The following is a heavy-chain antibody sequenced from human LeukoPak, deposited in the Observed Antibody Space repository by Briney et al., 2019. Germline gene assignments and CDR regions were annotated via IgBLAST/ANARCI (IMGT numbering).Heavy chain of an antibody. CDR2: IYTSGVT. V-gene: IGHV4-4*07. CDR1: GGSMSSFY. CDR3: AREWTSGDGSGYPYYFDY. D-gene: IGHD3-22*01. Sequence: SXTLSLTCTVSGGSMSSFYWDWIRQPAGKGVQWIGRIYTSGVTNYNPSLKRRVTISVDKSKDQFSLKLSSVTAADTAVYYCAREWTSGDGSGYPYYFDYWGPGTLVTVSS. J-gene: IGHJ4*02.